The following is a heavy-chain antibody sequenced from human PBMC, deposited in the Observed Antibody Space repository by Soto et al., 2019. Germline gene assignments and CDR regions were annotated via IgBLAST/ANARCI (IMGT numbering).Heavy chain of an antibody. Sequence: PSETLSLTCTVSGGSISSSSYYWGWIRQPPGKGLEWIGSIYYSGSPYYNPSLKRRVTICVDTSENQFSLKLSSVTAADTAVYYCERHRRGYSGYDLEYFDYWGQGTLVTV. CDR3: ERHRRGYSGYDLEYFDY. CDR1: GGSISSSSYY. J-gene: IGHJ4*02. V-gene: IGHV4-39*01. D-gene: IGHD5-12*01. CDR2: IYYSGSP.